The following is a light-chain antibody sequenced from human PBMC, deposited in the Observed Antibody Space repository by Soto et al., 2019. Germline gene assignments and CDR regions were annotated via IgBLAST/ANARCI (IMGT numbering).Light chain of an antibody. J-gene: IGKJ1*01. Sequence: DIQMTQSTASLSASLADRVTVTSRASHSISSYLNGYQQKPGKAPNLLIYPASGLQSGVPSSFSARGPGTDFTLNITSLQPEDFATYFCQQSFSTPRTFGQGTKV. CDR1: HSISSY. CDR3: QQSFSTPRT. V-gene: IGKV1-39*01. CDR2: PAS.